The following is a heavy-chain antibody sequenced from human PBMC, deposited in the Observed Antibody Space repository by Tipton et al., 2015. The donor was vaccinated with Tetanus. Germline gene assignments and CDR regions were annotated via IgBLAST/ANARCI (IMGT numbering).Heavy chain of an antibody. V-gene: IGHV4-59*02. CDR1: GDSVSGYY. CDR2: VYYTGST. J-gene: IGHJ4*02. CDR3: ARDERYGDYAY. Sequence: TLSLTCTVSGDSVSGYYWSWIRQPPGKGLEWIGYVYYTGSTDYNPSLKSRVTISIDSSKNQFSLKLTSVTAADTAVYYCARDERYGDYAYWGQGALVTVSS. D-gene: IGHD4-17*01.